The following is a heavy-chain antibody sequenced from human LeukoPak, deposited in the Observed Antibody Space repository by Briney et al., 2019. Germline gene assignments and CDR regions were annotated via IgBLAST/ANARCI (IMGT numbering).Heavy chain of an antibody. Sequence: GRSPRLSCAASRFNFNDYYMSWIRQAPGKGLEWLSYISSSANDKYYADSVKGRFTISRDNAKNSLYLQMNSLRVEDTAVYYCASGSSSVGYWGQGTLVTVSS. D-gene: IGHD6-6*01. J-gene: IGHJ4*02. CDR2: ISSSANDK. CDR1: RFNFNDYY. V-gene: IGHV3-11*01. CDR3: ASGSSSVGY.